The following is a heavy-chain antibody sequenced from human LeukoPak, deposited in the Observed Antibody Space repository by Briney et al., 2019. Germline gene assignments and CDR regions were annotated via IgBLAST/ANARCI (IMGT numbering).Heavy chain of an antibody. J-gene: IGHJ4*02. V-gene: IGHV3-30*02. Sequence: PGGSLRLSCAASGFTFSSYGMHWVRQAPGKGLEWVAFIRYDGSNKYYADSVKGRFTISRDNSKNTLYLQMNSLRAEDTAVYYCAKSRYSGSYYYYFDYWGQGTLVTVSS. CDR1: GFTFSSYG. D-gene: IGHD1-26*01. CDR2: IRYDGSNK. CDR3: AKSRYSGSYYYYFDY.